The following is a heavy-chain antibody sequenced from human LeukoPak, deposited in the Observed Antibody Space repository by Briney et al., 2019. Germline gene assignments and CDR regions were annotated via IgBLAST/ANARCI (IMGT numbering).Heavy chain of an antibody. CDR1: GGSFSGYY. Sequence: SETLSLTCAVYGGSFSGYYWSWIRQPPGKGLEWIGEINHSGSTNYNPSLKSRVTISVDTSKNQFSLKLSSVTAADTAVYYCATTWDVGASDYWGQGTLVTVSS. CDR3: ATTWDVGASDY. V-gene: IGHV4-34*01. J-gene: IGHJ4*02. CDR2: INHSGST. D-gene: IGHD1-26*01.